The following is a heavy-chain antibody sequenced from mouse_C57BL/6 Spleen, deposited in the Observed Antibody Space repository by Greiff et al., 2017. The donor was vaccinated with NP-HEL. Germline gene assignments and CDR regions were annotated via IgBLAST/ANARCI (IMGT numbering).Heavy chain of an antibody. CDR3: ARLGSRSFYAMDY. D-gene: IGHD1-1*01. J-gene: IGHJ4*01. CDR1: GYTFTSYW. Sequence: QVQLQQSGAELAKPGASVKLSCKASGYTFTSYWMHWVKQRPGQGLEWIGYINPSSGYTKYNQKFKDKATLTADKSSSTAYMQLSSLTYDDSAVYYCARLGSRSFYAMDYWGQGTSVTVSS. V-gene: IGHV1-7*01. CDR2: INPSSGYT.